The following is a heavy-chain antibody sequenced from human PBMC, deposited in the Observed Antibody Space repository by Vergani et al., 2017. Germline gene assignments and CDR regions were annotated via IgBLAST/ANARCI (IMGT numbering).Heavy chain of an antibody. CDR2: ISWNSGSI. V-gene: IGHV3-9*01. J-gene: IGHJ3*02. D-gene: IGHD1-26*01. CDR1: GFTFGDYA. Sequence: EVQLVESGGGLVQPGRSLRLYCAASGFTFGDYAMYWVRQAQGKGLEWVSGISWNSGSIGYGDSVKGRFTISRDNAKNSLYLQMNSLRADDTALYYCVKDGKWDLLSGSSFDIWGQGTMVTVSS. CDR3: VKDGKWDLLSGSSFDI.